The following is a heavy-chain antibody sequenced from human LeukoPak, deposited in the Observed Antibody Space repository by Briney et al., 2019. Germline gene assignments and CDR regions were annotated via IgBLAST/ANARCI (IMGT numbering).Heavy chain of an antibody. V-gene: IGHV1-8*01. J-gene: IGHJ4*02. CDR1: GYTFTSYD. D-gene: IGHD5-24*01. CDR2: MNPNSGNT. Sequence: ASVKVSCKASGYTFTSYDINWVRQATGQGLEWMGWMNPNSGNTGYAQKFQGRVTMTRNTSISTAYMELSSLRSEDTAVYYCARAPPLRRDGYKRNHFDYWGQGTLVTVSS. CDR3: ARAPPLRRDGYKRNHFDY.